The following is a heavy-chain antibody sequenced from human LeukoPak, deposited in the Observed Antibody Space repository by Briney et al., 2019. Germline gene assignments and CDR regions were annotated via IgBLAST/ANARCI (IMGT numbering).Heavy chain of an antibody. J-gene: IGHJ5*02. D-gene: IGHD2-8*01. CDR2: IYYSGST. CDR3: ARDKNGWFDP. Sequence: PSETLPLTCTVSGGSISSYYWSWIRQPPGKGLEWIGYIYYSGSTNYNPSLKSRVTISVDTSKNQFSLKLSSVTAADTAVYYCARDKNGWFDPWGQGTLVTVSS. CDR1: GGSISSYY. V-gene: IGHV4-59*01.